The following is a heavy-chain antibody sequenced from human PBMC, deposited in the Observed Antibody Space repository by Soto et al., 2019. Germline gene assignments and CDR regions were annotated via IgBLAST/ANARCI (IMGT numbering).Heavy chain of an antibody. J-gene: IGHJ6*02. CDR2: ISAYNGNT. D-gene: IGHD3-3*01. Sequence: QVQLVQSGAEVKKPGASVKVSCKASGYTFTSYGISWVRQAPGQGLEWMGWISAYNGNTNYAQKLQGRVTMTTDTSTSTAYMELRSLRSDDTAVYYCATLRFLEWGLGDYYDYYGMDVWGQGTTVTVSS. CDR3: ATLRFLEWGLGDYYDYYGMDV. CDR1: GYTFTSYG. V-gene: IGHV1-18*01.